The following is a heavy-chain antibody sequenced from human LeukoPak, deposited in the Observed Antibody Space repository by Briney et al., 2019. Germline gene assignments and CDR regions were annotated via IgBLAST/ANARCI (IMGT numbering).Heavy chain of an antibody. J-gene: IGHJ4*02. D-gene: IGHD3-22*01. CDR3: ARESGYYDSSGYVDY. CDR2: ISSSGSTI. V-gene: IGHV3-11*01. CDR1: GFTFSDYY. Sequence: SGGSLRLSCAASGFTFSDYYMSWIRQAPGKGLEWVSYISSSGSTIYYADSVKGRFTISRDNAKSSLYLQMNSLRAEDTAVYYWARESGYYDSSGYVDYWGQGTLDTVSS.